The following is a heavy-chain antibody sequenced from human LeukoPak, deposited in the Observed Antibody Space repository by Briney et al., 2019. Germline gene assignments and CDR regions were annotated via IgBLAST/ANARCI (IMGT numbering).Heavy chain of an antibody. CDR1: GGSFSGYY. Sequence: SETLSLTCAVYGGSFSGYYWSWIRQPPGKGLEWIGYIYYSGITNYNPSLKSRVTISVDTSRNQFSLKLSSVTAADTAVYFCAREGLATMIRGVIPYWGQGTLVTVSS. CDR3: AREGLATMIRGVIPY. J-gene: IGHJ4*02. CDR2: IYYSGIT. D-gene: IGHD3-10*01. V-gene: IGHV4-59*01.